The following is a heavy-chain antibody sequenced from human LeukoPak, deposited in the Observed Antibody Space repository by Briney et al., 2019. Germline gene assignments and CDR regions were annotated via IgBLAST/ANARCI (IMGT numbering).Heavy chain of an antibody. Sequence: PSETLSLTCTVSGDSISGYHWSWIRQPAGKGLVWIGRIYASGTINYNPSLKSRVTMSVDRSKNQFSLKVKSVTAADTAVYYCARDGSDIAVAGTPLAESFDIWGQGTMVTVSS. CDR2: IYASGTI. D-gene: IGHD6-19*01. CDR1: GDSISGYH. V-gene: IGHV4-4*07. CDR3: ARDGSDIAVAGTPLAESFDI. J-gene: IGHJ3*02.